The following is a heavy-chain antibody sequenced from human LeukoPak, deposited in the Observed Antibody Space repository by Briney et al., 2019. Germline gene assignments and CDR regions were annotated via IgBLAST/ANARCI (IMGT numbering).Heavy chain of an antibody. V-gene: IGHV3-53*01. CDR1: GFTVSSNY. Sequence: GGSLRLSCAASGFTVSSNYMSCARQAPGKGLEWVSVIYSGGSTYYADSVKGRFTISRDNSKNTLYLQMNSLRAEDTAVYYCARDFGDGYNFFYWGQGTLVTVSS. CDR3: ARDFGDGYNFFY. D-gene: IGHD5-24*01. CDR2: IYSGGST. J-gene: IGHJ4*02.